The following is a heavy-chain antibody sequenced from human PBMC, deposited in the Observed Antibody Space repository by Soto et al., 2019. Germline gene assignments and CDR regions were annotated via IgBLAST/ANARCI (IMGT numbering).Heavy chain of an antibody. J-gene: IGHJ6*02. D-gene: IGHD1-26*01. CDR3: GKGTGATAFNAMDV. CDR2: ISWNSDTI. V-gene: IGHV3-9*01. CDR1: GFTFDDHA. Sequence: PGGSLRLSCAASGFTFDDHAMQWVRQAPGKGPEWVSGISWNSDTIGYADSVKGRFTISRDNTKNSLYLQMNSLRAEDTALYYCGKGTGATAFNAMDVWGQGTTVTVSS.